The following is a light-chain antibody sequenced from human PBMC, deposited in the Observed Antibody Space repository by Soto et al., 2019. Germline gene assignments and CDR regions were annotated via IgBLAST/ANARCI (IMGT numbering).Light chain of an antibody. V-gene: IGLV4-69*01. CDR2: LNSDGSH. CDR1: SGHSSYA. Sequence: QSVLTQSPSASASLGASVKLTCTLSSGHSSYAIAWYQQQPEKGPRYLMKLNSDGSHSKGDGIPDRFSGSSSGAERYLTISSLQSEDEADYYCQTWGTGAVVFGGGTKLTVL. J-gene: IGLJ2*01. CDR3: QTWGTGAVV.